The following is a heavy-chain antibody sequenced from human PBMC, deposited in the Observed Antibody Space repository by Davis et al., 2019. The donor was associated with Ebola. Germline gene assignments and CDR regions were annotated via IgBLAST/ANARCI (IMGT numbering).Heavy chain of an antibody. CDR1: GGSFSGYY. CDR2: INHSGVS. V-gene: IGHV4-34*01. D-gene: IGHD6-19*01. Sequence: MPSETLSLTCAVYGGSFSGYYWSWIRQPPGKGLEWIGEINHSGVSKYSPSLKSRVTISVDTSKNQFSLKLSSVTAADTAVYYCARHSDIAVAAGLDYWGQGTLVTVSS. J-gene: IGHJ4*02. CDR3: ARHSDIAVAAGLDY.